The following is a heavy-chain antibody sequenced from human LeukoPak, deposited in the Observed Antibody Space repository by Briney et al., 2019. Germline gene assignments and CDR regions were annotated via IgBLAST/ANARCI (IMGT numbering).Heavy chain of an antibody. D-gene: IGHD2-15*01. J-gene: IGHJ3*02. Sequence: PSETLSLTCTVSGGSISSGDYYWSWIRQPPGKGLEWIGYFSYIRSTNYNPSLKSRVTMSVDTSKNQLSLKLNSVTAADTAVYYCARVGDGWRAAFDIWGQGTMVTVSS. V-gene: IGHV4-61*08. CDR2: FSYIRST. CDR1: GGSISSGDYY. CDR3: ARVGDGWRAAFDI.